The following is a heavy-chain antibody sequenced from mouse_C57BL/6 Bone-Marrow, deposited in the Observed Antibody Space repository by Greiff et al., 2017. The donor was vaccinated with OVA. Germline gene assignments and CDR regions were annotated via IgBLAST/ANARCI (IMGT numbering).Heavy chain of an antibody. CDR3: VREKGYDGYYKYFDV. Sequence: EVQLVESGGGLVQPKGSLKLSCAASGFTFNTYAMHWVRQAPGKGLEWVARIRSKSSNYATYYADSVKDRFTISRDDSQSMLYLQIDNLKTEDTAMYDCVREKGYDGYYKYFDVWGTGTTVTVSS. J-gene: IGHJ1*03. V-gene: IGHV10-3*01. CDR2: IRSKSSNYAT. D-gene: IGHD2-3*01. CDR1: GFTFNTYA.